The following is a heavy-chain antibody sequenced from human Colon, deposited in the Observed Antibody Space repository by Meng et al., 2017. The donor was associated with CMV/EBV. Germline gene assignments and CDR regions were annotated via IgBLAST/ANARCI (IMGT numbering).Heavy chain of an antibody. V-gene: IGHV4-30-4*01. D-gene: IGHD3-10*01. CDR1: GDSISSGDYC. Sequence: GDSISSGDYCWSWIRKAPGKGQEWSGYIYDSGSTFYGPTLRSRVVVSVDKSTNQFFLRLTSVTAADTAVYYCARQQGSGGYVDSFDNWGQGILVTVSS. J-gene: IGHJ4*02. CDR3: ARQQGSGGYVDSFDN. CDR2: IYDSGST.